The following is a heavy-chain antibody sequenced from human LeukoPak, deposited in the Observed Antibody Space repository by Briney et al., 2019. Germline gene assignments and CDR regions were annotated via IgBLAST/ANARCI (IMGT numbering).Heavy chain of an antibody. V-gene: IGHV3-9*01. D-gene: IGHD3-22*01. CDR3: AKDIEHQLGGSGYPSPGFDY. Sequence: AGRSLRLSCAASGFTFDDYAMHWVRQAPGKGLEWVSGISWNSGSIGYADSVKGRFTISRDNAKNSLYLQMNSLRAEDTALYYCAKDIEHQLGGSGYPSPGFDYWGQGTLVTVSS. CDR2: ISWNSGSI. J-gene: IGHJ4*02. CDR1: GFTFDDYA.